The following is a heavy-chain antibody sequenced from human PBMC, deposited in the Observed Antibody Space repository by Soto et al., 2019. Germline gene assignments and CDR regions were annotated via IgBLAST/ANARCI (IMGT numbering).Heavy chain of an antibody. CDR2: INPSGGST. J-gene: IGHJ1*01. CDR3: ARDEYCSGGSCYSGYFQH. CDR1: GYTFTSYY. Sequence: QVQLVQSGAEVKKPGASVKVSCKASGYTFTSYYMHWVRQAPGQGLEWMGIINPSGGSTSYAQKFQGRVTMTRATSTSTVYMELSSLRSEDTAVYYCARDEYCSGGSCYSGYFQHWGQGTLVTVSS. D-gene: IGHD2-15*01. V-gene: IGHV1-46*01.